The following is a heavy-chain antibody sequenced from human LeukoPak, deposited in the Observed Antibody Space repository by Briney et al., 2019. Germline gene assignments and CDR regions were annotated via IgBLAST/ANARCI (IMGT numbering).Heavy chain of an antibody. J-gene: IGHJ4*02. CDR2: ISGSGGST. V-gene: IGHV3-23*01. CDR3: AKDSGSSEYYFDY. D-gene: IGHD1-26*01. Sequence: QSGGSLRLSCAASGFTFSSYAMSWVRQAPGKGLEWVSAISGSGGSTYYADSVKGRFTISRDNSKNTLYLQMNSLRAEDTAVYYCAKDSGSSEYYFDYWGQGTLVTVSS. CDR1: GFTFSSYA.